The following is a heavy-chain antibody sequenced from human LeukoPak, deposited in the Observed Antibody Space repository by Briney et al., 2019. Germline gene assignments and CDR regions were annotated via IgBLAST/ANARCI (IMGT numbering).Heavy chain of an antibody. CDR2: ISGSGGST. CDR3: AKHEVSHAATTPDY. Sequence: PGGSLRLSCAASGFTFSSYAMSWVRQAPGKGLEWVSAISGSGGSTYYADSVKGRFTISRGNSKNTLYLQMNSLRAEDTAVYYCAKHEVSHAATTPDYWGQGTLVTVSS. CDR1: GFTFSSYA. J-gene: IGHJ4*02. V-gene: IGHV3-23*01. D-gene: IGHD4-11*01.